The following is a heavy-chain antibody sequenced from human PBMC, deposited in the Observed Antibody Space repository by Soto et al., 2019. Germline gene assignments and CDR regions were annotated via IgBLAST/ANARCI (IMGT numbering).Heavy chain of an antibody. CDR3: ARAHDRSVSPARYFDF. CDR2: IYSSGST. CDR1: SDSVSSSSYT. D-gene: IGHD3-22*01. V-gene: IGHV4-39*07. J-gene: IGHJ4*02. Sequence: PSETLSLTCTVSSDSVSSSSYTWGWIRQPPGKGPEWIGSIYSSGSTYYNPSLSSRVTVSVDTSKNQFSLKVTSVTAADTAVYYCARAHDRSVSPARYFDFWGQGTLVTVSS.